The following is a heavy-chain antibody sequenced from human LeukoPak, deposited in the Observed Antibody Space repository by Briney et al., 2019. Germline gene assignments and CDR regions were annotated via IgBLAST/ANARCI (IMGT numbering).Heavy chain of an antibody. D-gene: IGHD1-26*01. Sequence: GGSLRLSCAASGFTFSSYVMNWVRQAPGKGLEWVSAVRGSDAGTSYADSVKGRFTISRDNSKNTLYLQMNSLRAEDTAVYYCAKNRGGSYYSGSDYWGQGTLVTVSS. V-gene: IGHV3-23*01. CDR3: AKNRGGSYYSGSDY. J-gene: IGHJ4*02. CDR2: VRGSDAGT. CDR1: GFTFSSYV.